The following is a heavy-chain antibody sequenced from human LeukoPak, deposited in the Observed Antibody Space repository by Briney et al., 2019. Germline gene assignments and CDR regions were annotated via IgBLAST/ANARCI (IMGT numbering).Heavy chain of an antibody. CDR2: IKPDSGGT. CDR1: GYTFTDHY. D-gene: IGHD6-6*01. J-gene: IGHJ6*03. CDR3: ARDFRSSSGHYYYMDV. V-gene: IGHV1-2*06. Sequence: ASVKVSCKASGYTFTDHYLHWVRQAPRQGLEWVGRIKPDSGGTNCAQKFQGRVTMTMDMSITTAYMELSRLTSDDTAIYFCARDFRSSSGHYYYMDVWANGTAVSVSS.